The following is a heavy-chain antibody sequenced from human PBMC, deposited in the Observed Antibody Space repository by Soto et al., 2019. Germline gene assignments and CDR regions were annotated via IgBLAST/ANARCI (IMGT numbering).Heavy chain of an antibody. CDR1: GFTFTNYW. CDR3: ARGGNWFDP. J-gene: IGHJ5*02. D-gene: IGHD3-10*01. Sequence: EVQLVESGGALVQPGGSLRLFCAASGFTFTNYWMAWVRQAPGKGLEWVAHIDQGGGEKYYVDSVKGRFTISRDNAKNSLYLQMNSLRAEDTALYYCARGGNWFDPWGQGTLVTVSS. V-gene: IGHV3-7*05. CDR2: IDQGGGEK.